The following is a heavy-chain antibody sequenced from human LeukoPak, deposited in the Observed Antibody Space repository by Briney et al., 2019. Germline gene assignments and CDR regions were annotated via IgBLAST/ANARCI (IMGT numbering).Heavy chain of an antibody. J-gene: IGHJ4*02. CDR3: ARGELTYRSSSRFFDY. Sequence: ASVKVSCKASGYTYTSYYMHWVRQAPGQGLEWMGIINPSGGSTSYAQKFQGRVTMTRDTSTSTVYMELSSLRSEDTAVYYCARGELTYRSSSRFFDYWGQGTLVTVSS. D-gene: IGHD6-6*01. V-gene: IGHV1-46*01. CDR1: GYTYTSYY. CDR2: INPSGGST.